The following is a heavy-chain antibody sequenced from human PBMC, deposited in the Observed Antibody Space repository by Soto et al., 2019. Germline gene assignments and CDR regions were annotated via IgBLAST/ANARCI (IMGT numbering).Heavy chain of an antibody. Sequence: GESLRSSCKGSGYSFTSYWISWVRQMPGKGLEWMGRIDPSDSYANYSPSFQGHVTISADKSISTAYLQWSSLKASDTAMYYCAGHCSGGSCYSPYGMDVWGQGTTVTVSS. CDR3: AGHCSGGSCYSPYGMDV. D-gene: IGHD2-15*01. J-gene: IGHJ6*02. V-gene: IGHV5-10-1*01. CDR1: GYSFTSYW. CDR2: IDPSDSYA.